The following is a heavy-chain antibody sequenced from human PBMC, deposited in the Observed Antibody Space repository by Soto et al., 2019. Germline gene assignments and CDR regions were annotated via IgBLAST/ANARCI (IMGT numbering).Heavy chain of an antibody. CDR2: ISYDVSNK. Sequence: QVQLVESGGGVVQPGRSLRLSCAASGFTFSSYAMHWVRQAPGKGLEWVAFISYDVSNKYYADSVKGRFTIARDNSKNKLYLQMNSLRAEDTAVYYCARELGSSWYVKWFDPWGQGTLVTVSS. J-gene: IGHJ5*02. CDR3: ARELGSSWYVKWFDP. CDR1: GFTFSSYA. D-gene: IGHD6-13*01. V-gene: IGHV3-30-3*01.